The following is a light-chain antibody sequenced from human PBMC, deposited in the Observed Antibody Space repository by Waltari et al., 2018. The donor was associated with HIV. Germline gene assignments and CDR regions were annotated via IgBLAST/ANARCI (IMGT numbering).Light chain of an antibody. Sequence: SYELTQPPSVSVSPGQTARITCSGDALPKQYAYWYHQKSGQAPLLGIYKDSERPSVIPERFSGSSSGTTVTLTISGVQPEDEADYYCQSADRSGSWVFGGGTKLTVL. CDR1: ALPKQY. J-gene: IGLJ3*02. CDR3: QSADRSGSWV. CDR2: KDS. V-gene: IGLV3-25*03.